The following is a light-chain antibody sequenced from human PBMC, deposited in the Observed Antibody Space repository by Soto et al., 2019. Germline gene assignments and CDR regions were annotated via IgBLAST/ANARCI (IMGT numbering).Light chain of an antibody. CDR1: SSNIGSNY. CDR3: AAWDDSLSGHVV. J-gene: IGLJ2*01. Sequence: QSVLTQPPSASGTPGQRVPISCSGSSSNIGSNYVYWYQHLPGTAPKLLIYRNNQRPSGVPDRFSGSKSGTSASLAISGLRSEDEADYYCAAWDDSLSGHVVFGGGTKLTVL. V-gene: IGLV1-47*01. CDR2: RNN.